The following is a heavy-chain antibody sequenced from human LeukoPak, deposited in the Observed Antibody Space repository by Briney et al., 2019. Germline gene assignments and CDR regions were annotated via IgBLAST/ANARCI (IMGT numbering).Heavy chain of an antibody. D-gene: IGHD6-13*01. V-gene: IGHV3-7*01. Sequence: GGSLRLSCAASGFTFSSYWMSWVRQAPGKGLEWVANIKQDGSEKYYVDSVKGRFTISRDNAKNSLYLQMNSLRAEDTAVYYCARASRGPSSWRLFDYWGQGTLVTVSS. CDR2: IKQDGSEK. CDR3: ARASRGPSSWRLFDY. CDR1: GFTFSSYW. J-gene: IGHJ4*02.